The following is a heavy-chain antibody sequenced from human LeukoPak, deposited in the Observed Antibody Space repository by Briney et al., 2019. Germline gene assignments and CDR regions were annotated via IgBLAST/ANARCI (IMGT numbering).Heavy chain of an antibody. CDR1: GFTFSSYW. J-gene: IGHJ4*02. CDR2: IKQDGSEK. D-gene: IGHD3-16*02. CDR3: ARVGGRYSPLGY. Sequence: QPGGSLRLSCAASGFTFSSYWMSWVRQAPGKGLEWVANIKQDGSEKYYVDSAKGRFTISRDNDKNSLLLQMTSLRAEDTAVYYCARVGGRYSPLGYWGQGTLVTVSS. V-gene: IGHV3-7*01.